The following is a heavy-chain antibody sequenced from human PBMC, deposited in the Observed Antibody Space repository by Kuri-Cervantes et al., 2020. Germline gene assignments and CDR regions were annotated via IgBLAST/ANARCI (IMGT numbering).Heavy chain of an antibody. D-gene: IGHD4-17*01. CDR3: ARDGDYEVVY. CDR1: GFTFSSYA. V-gene: IGHV3-30-3*01. J-gene: IGHJ4*02. CDR2: ISYDGSNK. Sequence: GESLKISCAASGFTFSSYAMHWVRQAPGKGLEWVAVISYDGSNKYYADSVKGRFTISRDNAKNSLYLQMNSLRAEDTAVYYCARDGDYEVVYWGQGTLVTVSS.